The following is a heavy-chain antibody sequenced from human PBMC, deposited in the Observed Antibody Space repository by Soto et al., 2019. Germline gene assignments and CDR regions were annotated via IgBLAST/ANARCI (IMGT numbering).Heavy chain of an antibody. Sequence: SETLSLTCSVSGASISRGAYYWSWIRQHPGKGLEWIGNIYYSGSAYYNPSLKSRVAISVDTSQNQFSLRLSSVTAADTAVYYCARGVLANWGPENWFDPWGQGTLVTVS. J-gene: IGHJ5*02. CDR3: ARGVLANWGPENWFDP. V-gene: IGHV4-31*03. CDR1: GASISRGAYY. CDR2: IYYSGSA. D-gene: IGHD7-27*01.